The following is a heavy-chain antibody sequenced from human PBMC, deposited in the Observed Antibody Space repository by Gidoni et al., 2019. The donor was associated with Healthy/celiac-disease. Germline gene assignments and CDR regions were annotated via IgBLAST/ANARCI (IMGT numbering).Heavy chain of an antibody. D-gene: IGHD3-10*01. Sequence: QVQLVESGGGVVQPGRSLRLSCAASGFTFSRYGMHWVRQAPGKGLEWVAVISYDGSNKYYADSVKGRFTISRDNSKNTLYLQMNSLRAEDTAVYYCAKEFSYYGSGSYYNVAFDIWGQGTMVTVSS. CDR1: GFTFSRYG. V-gene: IGHV3-30*18. CDR2: ISYDGSNK. J-gene: IGHJ3*02. CDR3: AKEFSYYGSGSYYNVAFDI.